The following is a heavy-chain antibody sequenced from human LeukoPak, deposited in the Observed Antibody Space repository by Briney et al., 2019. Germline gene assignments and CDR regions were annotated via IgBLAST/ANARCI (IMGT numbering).Heavy chain of an antibody. Sequence: GESLQISCQGSGSSFTSYWIGWVRQLPGKGLEWMGIIYPGDSDTRYSPSFQGQVTISADKSISTAYLQWSSLKASDTAMYYCARWGRVSGTTMLPFDYWGQGTLVTVSS. CDR3: ARWGRVSGTTMLPFDY. J-gene: IGHJ4*02. CDR1: GSSFTSYW. D-gene: IGHD1-1*01. V-gene: IGHV5-51*01. CDR2: IYPGDSDT.